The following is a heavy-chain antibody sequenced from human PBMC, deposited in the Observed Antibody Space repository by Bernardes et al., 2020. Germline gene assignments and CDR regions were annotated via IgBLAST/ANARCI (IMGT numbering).Heavy chain of an antibody. D-gene: IGHD4-17*01. V-gene: IGHV3-53*01. J-gene: IGHJ3*02. CDR2: IYSGGSP. CDR3: ARAPYGDGAFDI. Sequence: GGSLRLSCAASGFTVSSNYMSWVRQAPGKGLEWVSVIYSGGSPYYADSVKGRFTISRDNSKNTLYLQMNSLRAEDTAVYYCARAPYGDGAFDIWGQGTMVTVSA. CDR1: GFTVSSNY.